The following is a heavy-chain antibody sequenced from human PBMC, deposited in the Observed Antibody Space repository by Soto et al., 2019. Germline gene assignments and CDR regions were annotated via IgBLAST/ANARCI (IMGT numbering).Heavy chain of an antibody. V-gene: IGHV5-51*01. D-gene: IGHD3-22*01. Sequence: GESLKISCKGSGYSFTSYWVGWVRQMPGKGLEWMGIIYPGDSDTRYSPSFQGQVTISADKSISTAYLQWSSLKASDTAMYYCARRWYYYDSSGYQEYYFDYWXQGTLVTVSS. CDR3: ARRWYYYDSSGYQEYYFDY. CDR1: GYSFTSYW. CDR2: IYPGDSDT. J-gene: IGHJ4*02.